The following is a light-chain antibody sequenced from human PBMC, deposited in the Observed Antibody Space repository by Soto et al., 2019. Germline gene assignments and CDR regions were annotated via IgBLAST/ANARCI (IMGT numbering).Light chain of an antibody. CDR2: KAS. V-gene: IGKV1-5*03. Sequence: DIQMTQSPSTLSGSVGDRVTITCRASQTISSWLAWYQQKPGKAPKLLIYKASTLKSRVPSRFSGSGSGTEFTLTISSLQPDDFATYYCQQYNSYSFGQGTKVDIK. CDR1: QTISSW. J-gene: IGKJ1*01. CDR3: QQYNSYS.